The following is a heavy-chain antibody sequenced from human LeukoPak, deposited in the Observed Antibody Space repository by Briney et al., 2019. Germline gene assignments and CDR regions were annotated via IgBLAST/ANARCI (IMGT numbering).Heavy chain of an antibody. D-gene: IGHD6-19*01. CDR1: GFTFSSYA. CDR2: ISWNSGSI. V-gene: IGHV3-9*01. Sequence: PGGSLRLSCAASGFTFSSYAMSWVRQAPGKGLEWVSGISWNSGSIGYADSVKGRFTISRDNAKNSLYLQMNSLRAEDTALYYCAKDQRVGIAVAGTDAFDIWGQGTMVTVSS. CDR3: AKDQRVGIAVAGTDAFDI. J-gene: IGHJ3*02.